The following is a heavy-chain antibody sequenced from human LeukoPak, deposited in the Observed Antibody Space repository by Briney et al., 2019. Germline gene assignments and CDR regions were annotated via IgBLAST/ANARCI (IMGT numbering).Heavy chain of an antibody. CDR3: ARRYGGSVPGPLDY. Sequence: SETLSLTCTVSGGSISSGSYYWGWIRQAPGKGLEWIGSIYYSGSTFYNPSLESRVTISVDTSKSQFSLSLSSVTAADMAVYYCARRYGGSVPGPLDYWGQGILVTVSS. CDR2: IYYSGST. V-gene: IGHV4-39*01. CDR1: GGSISSGSYY. J-gene: IGHJ4*02. D-gene: IGHD4-23*01.